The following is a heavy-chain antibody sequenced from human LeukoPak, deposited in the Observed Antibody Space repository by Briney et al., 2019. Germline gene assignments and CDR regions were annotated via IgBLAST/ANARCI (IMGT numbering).Heavy chain of an antibody. CDR3: ARRGKGLGYYMDV. Sequence: ASVKVSCKASGYTFTSYGISWVRQAPGQGLEWMGWISAYNGNTNYAQKLQGRVTMTTDTSTSTAYMELSSLTSEDTAMYYCARRGKGLGYYMDVWGKGTTVTISS. J-gene: IGHJ6*03. V-gene: IGHV1-18*01. CDR2: ISAYNGNT. D-gene: IGHD3-16*01. CDR1: GYTFTSYG.